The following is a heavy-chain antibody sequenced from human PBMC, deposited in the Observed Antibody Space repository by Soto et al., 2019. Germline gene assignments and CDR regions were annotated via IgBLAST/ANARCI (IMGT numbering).Heavy chain of an antibody. Sequence: QIHLQQSGPGLVKPSQTLSLTCAISGDSVSTNSATWDWIRQSPSRGLEWLGRTHYRSNWYTDYGVSVKGRITIPTDTSNTQLSLQLNSVTPDATAVYYCARLIGNSWLDSWGQGTLVTVSS. D-gene: IGHD2-8*01. J-gene: IGHJ5*01. CDR3: ARLIGNSWLDS. V-gene: IGHV6-1*01. CDR2: THYRSNWYT. CDR1: GDSVSTNSAT.